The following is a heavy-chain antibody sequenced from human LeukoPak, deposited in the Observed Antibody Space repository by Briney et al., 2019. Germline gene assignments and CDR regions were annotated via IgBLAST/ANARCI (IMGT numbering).Heavy chain of an antibody. D-gene: IGHD1-26*01. CDR1: GGSFSGYY. V-gene: IGHV4-34*01. J-gene: IGHJ4*02. CDR2: INHSGST. CDR3: AKDQVGATKD. Sequence: SETLSLTCAVYGGSFSGYYWSWIRQPPGKGLEWIGEINHSGSTNYNPSLKSRVTISVDTSKNQFSLKLSSVTAADTAVYYCAKDQVGATKDWGQGTLVTVSS.